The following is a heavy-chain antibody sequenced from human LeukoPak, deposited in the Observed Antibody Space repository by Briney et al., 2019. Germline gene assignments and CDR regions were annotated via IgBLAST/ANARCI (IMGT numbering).Heavy chain of an antibody. CDR2: TDPSDSET. Sequence: GESLKISCKASGYSFTSYWIGRVRQMPGKGLEWMGITDPSDSETRYTPSFQGQVTISVDKSLTTADLQWNSLKASDTAMYYCARQTAMGRSGDYWGQGTLVTVSS. J-gene: IGHJ4*02. CDR3: ARQTAMGRSGDY. CDR1: GYSFTSYW. V-gene: IGHV5-51*01. D-gene: IGHD5-18*01.